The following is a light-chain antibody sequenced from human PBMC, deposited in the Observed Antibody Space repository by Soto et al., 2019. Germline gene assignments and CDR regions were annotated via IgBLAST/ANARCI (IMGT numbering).Light chain of an antibody. CDR3: QQGDSFPLT. J-gene: IGKJ4*01. Sequence: DIQMTQSPSSVSASVGDRVTITCRASQDINHSLAWFQQRPGEAPRLLIYSASSLDSGVPSRFSGSGSGTDLTLTINSLQPEDFATYFCQQGDSFPLTFGGGNKVEIK. V-gene: IGKV1-12*01. CDR1: QDINHS. CDR2: SAS.